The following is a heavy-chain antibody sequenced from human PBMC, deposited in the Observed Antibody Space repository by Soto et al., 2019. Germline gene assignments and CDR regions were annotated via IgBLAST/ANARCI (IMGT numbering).Heavy chain of an antibody. Sequence: SVKVSCKASGGTFSSYAISWVRQAPGQGLEWMGGIIPIFGTANYAQKSQGRVTITADESTSTAYMELSSLRSEDTAVYYCARGDSSGYSFAFDIWGQGTMVTVSS. CDR3: ARGDSSGYSFAFDI. CDR2: IIPIFGTA. V-gene: IGHV1-69*13. D-gene: IGHD3-22*01. J-gene: IGHJ3*02. CDR1: GGTFSSYA.